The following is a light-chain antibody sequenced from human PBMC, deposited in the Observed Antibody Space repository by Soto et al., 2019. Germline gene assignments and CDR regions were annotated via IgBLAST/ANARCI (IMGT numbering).Light chain of an antibody. CDR3: CSYAGTYPVV. J-gene: IGLJ2*01. Sequence: QSVLTQPRSVSGSPGQSVTSSCTGTGNDVGGYDFVSLYQQHPGKAPKLMIYDVSKRPSGVPDRFSGSKSGNTASLTISGLQADDEADYYCCSYAGTYPVVFGGGTKLTVL. V-gene: IGLV2-11*01. CDR1: GNDVGGYDF. CDR2: DVS.